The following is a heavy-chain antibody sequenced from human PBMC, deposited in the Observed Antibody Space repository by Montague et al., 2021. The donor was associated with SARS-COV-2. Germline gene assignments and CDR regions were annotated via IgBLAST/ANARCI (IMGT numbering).Heavy chain of an antibody. D-gene: IGHD4-11*01. J-gene: IGHJ6*02. Sequence: SETLSLTCAVYGGSFSGNYCCWIRQPPGKGLEWIGEINHYGSTNXNPSLKSRVTMSVDTSKNQFSLKLSSVTAADTAVYYCARGLPVTTLFYYFGMDVWGQGTTVTVS. V-gene: IGHV4-34*01. CDR2: INHYGST. CDR1: GGSFSGNY. CDR3: ARGLPVTTLFYYFGMDV.